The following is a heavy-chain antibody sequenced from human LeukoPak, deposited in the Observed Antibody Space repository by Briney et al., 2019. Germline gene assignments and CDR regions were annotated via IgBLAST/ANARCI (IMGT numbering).Heavy chain of an antibody. CDR3: ANEEVPNDY. Sequence: AGGSLRLSCAVSGFTFSSHAMTWVRQAPGKGLEWVSGISISGDITYYADSVQGRFIISRDNSKNTVYLQMNSLRVEDTAVYYCANEEVPNDYWGQGILVTVSS. V-gene: IGHV3-23*01. D-gene: IGHD4/OR15-4a*01. J-gene: IGHJ4*02. CDR2: ISISGDIT. CDR1: GFTFSSHA.